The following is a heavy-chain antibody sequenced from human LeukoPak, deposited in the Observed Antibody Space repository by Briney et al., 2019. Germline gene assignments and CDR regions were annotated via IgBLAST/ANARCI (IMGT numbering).Heavy chain of an antibody. D-gene: IGHD3-22*01. Sequence: PGGSLRLSCAASGFTVSSNYMSWVRQAPGKGLEWVSVIYSGGSTYYADSVKGRFTISRDNSKNALYLQMNSLRAEDTAVYYCAKDRDYYDSSGYYYYTGLFDYWGQGTLVTVSS. CDR1: GFTVSSNY. J-gene: IGHJ4*02. CDR3: AKDRDYYDSSGYYYYTGLFDY. CDR2: IYSGGST. V-gene: IGHV3-53*01.